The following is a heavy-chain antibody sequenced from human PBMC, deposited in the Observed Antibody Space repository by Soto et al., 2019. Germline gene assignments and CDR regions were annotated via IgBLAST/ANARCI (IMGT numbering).Heavy chain of an antibody. J-gene: IGHJ4*02. D-gene: IGHD2-21*02. CDR2: ISNSSSYI. CDR1: GFTFSSYS. V-gene: IGHV3-21*02. Sequence: EVQLVESGGGLVKPGGSLRLSCAASGFTFSSYSMKWVRQAPGEGLEWVSSISNSSSYIHYADSVKGRFTISRDNAKKSLYLQMNSLRAEDTAVYYCPRGRQLLDYFDQWGPGTLVTVSS. CDR3: PRGRQLLDYFDQ.